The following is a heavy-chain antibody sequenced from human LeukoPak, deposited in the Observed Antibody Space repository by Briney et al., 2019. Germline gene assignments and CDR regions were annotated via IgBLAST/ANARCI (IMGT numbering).Heavy chain of an antibody. CDR1: GFTFSNSA. Sequence: GGSLRLSCAASGFTFSNSAMTWVRQAPGKGLEWVSTLSGSGITTYYADSVKGRFTISRDNSKNTLYLQMNSLRAEDTAVYYCAKGIYSSGWSYFDYWGHGTLVTVSS. J-gene: IGHJ4*01. CDR3: AKGIYSSGWSYFDY. CDR2: LSGSGITT. D-gene: IGHD6-19*01. V-gene: IGHV3-23*01.